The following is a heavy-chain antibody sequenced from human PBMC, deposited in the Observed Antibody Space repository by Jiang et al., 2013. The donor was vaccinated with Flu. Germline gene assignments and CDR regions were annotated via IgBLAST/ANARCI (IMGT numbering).Heavy chain of an antibody. D-gene: IGHD3-10*01. CDR2: IYYSGIT. CDR3: ARIYGLGSD. Sequence: GSGLVKPSETLSLTCSVSGGSISSSGYFWGWIRQPPGKGLEWIGIIYYSGITYYNPSLKSRLTISVDTSKNQFSLKLSSVTAADTAVYYCARIYGLGSDWGQGTLVTVSS. V-gene: IGHV4-39*01. CDR1: GGSISSSGYF. J-gene: IGHJ4*02.